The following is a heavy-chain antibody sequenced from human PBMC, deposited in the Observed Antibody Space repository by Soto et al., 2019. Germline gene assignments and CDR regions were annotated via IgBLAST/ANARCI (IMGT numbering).Heavy chain of an antibody. Sequence: SSVVDLVRQAPGKGLEWVAVISYDGSNKYYADSVKGRFTISRDNSKNTLYLQMNSLRAEDTAVYYCAKLFSQFDPWGQGTLVTVSS. CDR3: AKLFSQFDP. V-gene: IGHV3-30*18. CDR1: SSV. J-gene: IGHJ5*02. CDR2: ISYDGSNK.